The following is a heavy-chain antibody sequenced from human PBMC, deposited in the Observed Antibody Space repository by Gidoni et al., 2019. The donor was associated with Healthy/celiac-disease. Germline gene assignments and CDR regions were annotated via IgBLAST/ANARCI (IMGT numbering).Heavy chain of an antibody. J-gene: IGHJ5*02. CDR2: ISSNGGST. Sequence: EVQLVESGGGLVQPGGSLRLSCSASGFTFSSYAMHWVRQAPGKGLEYVSAISSNGGSTYYADSVKGRFTISRDNSKNTLYLQMSSLRAEDTAVYYCVISVVPAAMPGWFDPWGQGTLVTVSS. V-gene: IGHV3-64D*06. D-gene: IGHD2-2*01. CDR1: GFTFSSYA. CDR3: VISVVPAAMPGWFDP.